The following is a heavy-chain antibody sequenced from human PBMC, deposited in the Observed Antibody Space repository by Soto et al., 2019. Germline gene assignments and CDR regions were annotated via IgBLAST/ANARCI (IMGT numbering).Heavy chain of an antibody. CDR2: IIPIFGTA. V-gene: IGHV1-69*13. CDR3: ARDLPCGGDCPFDY. D-gene: IGHD2-21*02. CDR1: GGTFSSYA. Sequence: SVKVSCKASGGTFSSYAISWVRQAPGQGLEWMGGIIPIFGTANYAQKFQGRVTITADESTSTAYMELSSLRSEDTAVYYCARDLPCGGDCPFDYWGQGTLVTVS. J-gene: IGHJ4*02.